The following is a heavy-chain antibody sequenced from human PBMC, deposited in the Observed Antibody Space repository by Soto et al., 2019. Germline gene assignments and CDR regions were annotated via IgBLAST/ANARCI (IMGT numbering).Heavy chain of an antibody. J-gene: IGHJ4*02. CDR3: ARSGSYSWLPY. CDR2: ISPGGSS. V-gene: IGHV3-23*01. D-gene: IGHD1-26*01. Sequence: GGSLRLSCAASGFTFSSYALSWVRQAPGKGLEWVSSISPGGSSYYTDSVKGRFTISRDNSKNTLYLQMNSLKAEDTALYYCARSGSYSWLPYWGQGTLVT. CDR1: GFTFSSYA.